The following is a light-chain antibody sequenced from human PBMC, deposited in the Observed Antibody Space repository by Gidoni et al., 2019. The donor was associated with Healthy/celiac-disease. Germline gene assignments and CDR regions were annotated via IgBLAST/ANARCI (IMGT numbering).Light chain of an antibody. J-gene: IGKJ4*01. CDR1: QDISNY. V-gene: IGKV1-33*01. CDR2: DAS. CDR3: QQYDNLPPF. Sequence: DIQMTQSPSSLSASVGDRVTITCQASQDISNYLTWYQQKPGKAPKLLIYDASNLETGVPSRFSGSGSGTDFTFTISSLQPEDIATYYCQQYDNLPPFFGGXTKVEIK.